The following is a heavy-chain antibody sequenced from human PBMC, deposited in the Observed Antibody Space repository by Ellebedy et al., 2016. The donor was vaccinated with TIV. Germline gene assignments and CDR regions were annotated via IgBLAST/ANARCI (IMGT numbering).Heavy chain of an antibody. CDR3: ARDWRSKGYYDSSGNWPICGMDV. CDR2: ISYDGSNK. CDR1: GFTFSSYA. Sequence: GESLKISXAASGFTFSSYAMHWVRQAPGKGLEWVAVISYDGSNKYYADSVKGRFTISRDNSKNTLYLQMNSLRAEDTAVYYCARDWRSKGYYDSSGNWPICGMDVWGQGTTVTVSS. J-gene: IGHJ6*02. V-gene: IGHV3-30-3*01. D-gene: IGHD3-22*01.